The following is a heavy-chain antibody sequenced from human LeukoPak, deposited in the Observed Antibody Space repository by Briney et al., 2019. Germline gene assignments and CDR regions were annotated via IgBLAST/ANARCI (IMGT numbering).Heavy chain of an antibody. Sequence: GRSQRLSCAASGFTFDDFAMHWVRQAPGKGLEWVSGISWNSGSIGYADSVKGRFTISRDNAKNSLYLQMNSLRVEDTALYYCARDRSGYSSGWYAYWGQGTLVTVSS. CDR2: ISWNSGSI. CDR3: ARDRSGYSSGWYAY. V-gene: IGHV3-9*01. J-gene: IGHJ4*02. CDR1: GFTFDDFA. D-gene: IGHD6-19*01.